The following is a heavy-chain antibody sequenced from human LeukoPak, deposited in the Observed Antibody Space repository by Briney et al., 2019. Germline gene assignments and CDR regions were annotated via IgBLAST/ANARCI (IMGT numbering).Heavy chain of an antibody. CDR2: IYYSGST. Sequence: SETLSLTCTVSGGSISSSNYYWGWIRQPPGKGLEWIGSIYYSGSTYYNPSLKSRVTISVDTSKNQFSLKLSSVTAADTAVYYCARQEDYYSSGSYYISYWGQGTLVTVSS. D-gene: IGHD3-10*01. CDR3: ARQEDYYSSGSYYISY. V-gene: IGHV4-39*01. CDR1: GGSISSSNYY. J-gene: IGHJ4*02.